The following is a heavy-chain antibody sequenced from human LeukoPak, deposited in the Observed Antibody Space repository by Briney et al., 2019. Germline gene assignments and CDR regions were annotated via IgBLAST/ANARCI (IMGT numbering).Heavy chain of an antibody. V-gene: IGHV3-23*01. D-gene: IGHD2-2*01. J-gene: IGHJ4*02. Sequence: GGSLRLSCGASGFTFSSYAMSWVRQAPGKGLEWVSGISGSGDRRNYADSVKGRFTISRDISKNTLYLQMNSLRADDTAVYYCAREGAVVVPAGYLDYWGQGTLVTV. CDR2: ISGSGDRR. CDR3: AREGAVVVPAGYLDY. CDR1: GFTFSSYA.